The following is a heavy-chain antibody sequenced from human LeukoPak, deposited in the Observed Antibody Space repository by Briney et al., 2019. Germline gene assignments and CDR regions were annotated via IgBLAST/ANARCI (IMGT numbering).Heavy chain of an antibody. CDR1: GFSFSTHA. J-gene: IGHJ4*02. D-gene: IGHD4-23*01. Sequence: PGGSLRLSCAASGFSFSTHAMSWVRHAPGKGLELVSTIYYSGGNTYSADSVKGRFTISRDNAKNMLYLQMNSLRAEDTAIYYCAKDQGQAVVPRRFDYWGQGTLVTVSS. CDR2: IYYSGGNT. CDR3: AKDQGQAVVPRRFDY. V-gene: IGHV3-23*01.